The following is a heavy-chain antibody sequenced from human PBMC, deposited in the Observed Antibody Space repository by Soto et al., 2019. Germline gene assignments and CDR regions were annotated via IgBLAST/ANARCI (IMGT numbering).Heavy chain of an antibody. Sequence: PGGSLRLSCAASGFTVGSNYMNWVRQAPGRGLEWVSIIYSGGRAYYADSVKGRFTISRDNSKNTLYLQMNRLRAEDTAVYYCARGMDIVIRGGSNGMDVWGQGTTVTVSS. V-gene: IGHV3-53*01. J-gene: IGHJ6*02. D-gene: IGHD5-12*01. CDR2: IYSGGRA. CDR3: ARGMDIVIRGGSNGMDV. CDR1: GFTVGSNY.